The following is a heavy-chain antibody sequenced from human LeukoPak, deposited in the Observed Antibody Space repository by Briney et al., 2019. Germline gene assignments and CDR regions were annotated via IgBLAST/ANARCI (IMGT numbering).Heavy chain of an antibody. V-gene: IGHV1-46*01. CDR2: INPNGGST. CDR1: GYILTIYY. J-gene: IGHJ4*02. CDR3: ARAPLYSGYDLTIDF. Sequence: WASVTVSFKASGYILTIYYMHWVRQAPGQGLEWMGIINPNGGSTTYAQKFQGRVIMTRDTSTSTVYMELSSLRSEDTAVYYCARAPLYSGYDLTIDFWGQGSLVTVSS. D-gene: IGHD5-12*01.